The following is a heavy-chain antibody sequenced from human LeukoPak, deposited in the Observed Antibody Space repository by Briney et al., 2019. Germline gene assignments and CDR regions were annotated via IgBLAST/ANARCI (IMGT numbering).Heavy chain of an antibody. CDR2: IKQDGSEK. D-gene: IGHD2-8*01. J-gene: IGHJ4*02. V-gene: IGHV3-7*01. CDR1: GFTFSSYW. CDR3: AKDSEAYGSFDY. Sequence: GGSLRLSCTASGFTFSSYWMSWVRQAPGKGLEWVANIKQDGSEKYYADSVKGRFTISRDNSKNTLYLQMNSLRAEDTAVYYCAKDSEAYGSFDYWGQGTLVTVSS.